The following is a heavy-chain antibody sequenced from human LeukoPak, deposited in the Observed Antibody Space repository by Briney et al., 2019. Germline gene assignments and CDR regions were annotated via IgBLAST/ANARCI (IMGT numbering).Heavy chain of an antibody. CDR2: ISAYNGNT. J-gene: IGHJ4*02. V-gene: IGHV1-18*01. Sequence: ASVKVSCKASGYTFTSYGISWVRQAPGQGLERMGWISAYNGNTNYAQKLQGRVTITADKSTSTAYMELSSLRSEDTAVYYCARTANSYDFWSGYYEPFDYWGQGTLVTVSS. CDR3: ARTANSYDFWSGYYEPFDY. D-gene: IGHD3-3*01. CDR1: GYTFTSYG.